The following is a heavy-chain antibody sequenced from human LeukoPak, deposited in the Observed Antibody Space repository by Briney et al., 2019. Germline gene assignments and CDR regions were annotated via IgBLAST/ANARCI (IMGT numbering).Heavy chain of an antibody. J-gene: IGHJ4*02. Sequence: SETLSLTCTVSGSSISSYYWSWIRQPPGKGLEWIGYIYYSGSTNYNPSLKSRVTISVDTSKNQFSLKLSSVTAADTAVYYCGRGNWFTFDYWGQGTLVTVSS. CDR2: IYYSGST. V-gene: IGHV4-59*01. CDR1: GSSISSYY. CDR3: GRGNWFTFDY. D-gene: IGHD1-20*01.